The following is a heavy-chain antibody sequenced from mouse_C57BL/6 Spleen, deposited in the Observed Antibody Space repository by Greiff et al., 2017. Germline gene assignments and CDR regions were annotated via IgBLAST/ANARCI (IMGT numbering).Heavy chain of an antibody. CDR3: TTGIYYGSSHFDV. CDR2: IDPENGDT. CDR1: GFNINDDY. J-gene: IGHJ2*01. Sequence: EVQGVESGAELVRPGASVKLSCTASGFNINDDYMHWVKQRPEQGLAWIGWIDPENGDTEYAQKFKGKATITADTSSNTAYLQLSSLTSEDTAVYYCTTGIYYGSSHFDVWGQGTTLTVSS. D-gene: IGHD2-1*01. V-gene: IGHV14-4*01.